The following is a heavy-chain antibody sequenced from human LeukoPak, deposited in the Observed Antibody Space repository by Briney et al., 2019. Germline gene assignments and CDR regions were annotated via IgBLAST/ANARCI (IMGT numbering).Heavy chain of an antibody. CDR3: ARDFSVELELPGLY. D-gene: IGHD1-7*01. Sequence: GGSLRLSCAASGFTFSSYAMHWVRQAPGKGLEWVAVISHDGSNKYYANSVKGRFTISRDNSKNTLYLQMNSLRAEDTAVYYCARDFSVELELPGLYWGQGTLVTVSS. V-gene: IGHV3-30-3*01. CDR1: GFTFSSYA. J-gene: IGHJ4*02. CDR2: ISHDGSNK.